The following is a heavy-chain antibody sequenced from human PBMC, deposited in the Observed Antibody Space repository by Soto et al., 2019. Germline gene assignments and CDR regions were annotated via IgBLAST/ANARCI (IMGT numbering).Heavy chain of an antibody. D-gene: IGHD3-3*01. J-gene: IGHJ5*02. Sequence: SVKLSCKASGGTFSSYAISWVRQAPGQGLEWMGGIIPIFGTANYAQKFQGRVTITADKSTSTAYMELSSLRSEDTAVYYCATTYYDFWSGPPNNWLDPWGQGTLVTVSS. V-gene: IGHV1-69*06. CDR2: IIPIFGTA. CDR3: ATTYYDFWSGPPNNWLDP. CDR1: GGTFSSYA.